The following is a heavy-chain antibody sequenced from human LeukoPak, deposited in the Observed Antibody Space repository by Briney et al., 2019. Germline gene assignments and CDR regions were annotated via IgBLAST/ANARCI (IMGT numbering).Heavy chain of an antibody. Sequence: GRSLRLSCTASGFTFGDYAMTWVRQAPGKGLEWVGFIASETYGGTAEYAASVKGRFTISRDDSKSIAYLQMNSLKTEDTAVYYCTRDQTPYYWGQGTLVTVPS. V-gene: IGHV3-49*04. J-gene: IGHJ4*02. CDR1: GFTFGDYA. CDR3: TRDQTPYY. CDR2: IASETYGGTA.